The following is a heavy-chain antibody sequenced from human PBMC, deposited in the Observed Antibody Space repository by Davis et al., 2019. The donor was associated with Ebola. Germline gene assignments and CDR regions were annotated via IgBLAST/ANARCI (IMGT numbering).Heavy chain of an antibody. CDR1: GYSFSDYY. V-gene: IGHV1-69-2*01. CDR3: ATLDILTAYIPYAMDV. Sequence: AASVKVSCKGSGYSFSDYYIHWVQGAPGKGLEWVGLVDPKGGKTVYAARFQDRVTITADKSTDTVYMELSSLRNEDTAVYYCATLDILTAYIPYAMDVWGQGTTVTVS. CDR2: VDPKGGKT. D-gene: IGHD3-9*01. J-gene: IGHJ6*02.